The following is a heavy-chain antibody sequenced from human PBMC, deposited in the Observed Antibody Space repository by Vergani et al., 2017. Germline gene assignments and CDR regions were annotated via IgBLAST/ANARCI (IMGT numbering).Heavy chain of an antibody. CDR1: GFTFSSYA. CDR2: ISYDGSNK. D-gene: IGHD3-3*01. CDR3: ARAPPVFGVVIYYYYYMDV. J-gene: IGHJ6*03. Sequence: QVQLVESGGGVVQPGRSLRLSCAASGFTFSSYAMHWVRQAPGKGLEWVAVISYDGSNKYYADSVKGRFTISRDNSKNTLYLQMNSLRAEDTAVYYCARAPPVFGVVIYYYYYMDVWGKGTTVTVSS. V-gene: IGHV3-30-3*01.